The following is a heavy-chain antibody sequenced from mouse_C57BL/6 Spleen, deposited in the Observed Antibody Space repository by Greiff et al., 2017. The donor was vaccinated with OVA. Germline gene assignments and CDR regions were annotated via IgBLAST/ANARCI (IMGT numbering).Heavy chain of an antibody. J-gene: IGHJ4*01. CDR3: TRQGYRYDYAMDY. CDR1: GFTFSDAW. V-gene: IGHV6-6*01. CDR2: IRNKANNHAS. D-gene: IGHD2-2*01. Sequence: EVKLEESGGGLVQPGGSMKLSCAASGFTFSDAWMDWVRQSPEKGLEWVAEIRNKANNHASYYAESVKGRFTISRDDSKSSDYLHMNSLRAEDTGSDYCTRQGYRYDYAMDYWGQGTSVTVSA.